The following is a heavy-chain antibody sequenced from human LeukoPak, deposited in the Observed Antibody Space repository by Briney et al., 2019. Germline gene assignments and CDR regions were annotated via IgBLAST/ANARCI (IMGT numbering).Heavy chain of an antibody. Sequence: GGSLRLSCAASGFTFSSYTMSWVRQAPGKGLEWVSYISSSSTIYYADSVKGRFTISRDNAKNSLYLQTNSLRAEDTAVYYCARVWHSSGWSTVRSGFDYWGQGTLVTVSS. CDR2: ISSSSTI. V-gene: IGHV3-48*01. J-gene: IGHJ4*02. CDR3: ARVWHSSGWSTVRSGFDY. D-gene: IGHD6-19*01. CDR1: GFTFSSYT.